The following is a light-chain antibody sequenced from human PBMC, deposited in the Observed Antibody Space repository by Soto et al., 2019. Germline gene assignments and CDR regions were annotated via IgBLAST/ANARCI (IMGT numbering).Light chain of an antibody. CDR1: SSDVGAYNY. V-gene: IGLV2-14*01. CDR3: TSWTTSTTMK. Sequence: QSVLTQPASVSGSPGQSITISCTGTSSDVGAYNYVSWYQQHPGKAPKLMIYDVNIRPSGVSNRFSGSKSGNTASLTISGLKAEDEADYYCTSWTTSTTMKFGGGTKVTVL. CDR2: DVN. J-gene: IGLJ2*01.